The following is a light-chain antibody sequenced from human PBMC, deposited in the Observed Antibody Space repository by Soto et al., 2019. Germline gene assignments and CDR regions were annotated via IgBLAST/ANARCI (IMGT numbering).Light chain of an antibody. CDR1: QSVNSRF. J-gene: IGKJ3*01. V-gene: IGKV3-20*01. CDR3: HYYDDSPPFP. Sequence: EIVLTQSPGTLSLSPGERATFSCRASQSVNSRFLAWYQQKPGQAPRLLIYGASSRATGIPDRFSGSGSGTDFTLTISRREPEDVAVYYCHYYDDSPPFPFGPGTKLDIK. CDR2: GAS.